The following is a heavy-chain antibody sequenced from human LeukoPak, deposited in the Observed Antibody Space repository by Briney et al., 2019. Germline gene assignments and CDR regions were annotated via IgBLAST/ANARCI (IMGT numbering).Heavy chain of an antibody. CDR1: GYSFTSYW. Sequence: GESLKISCKGSGYSFTSYWIGWVRQMPGKGLEWMGIIYPGDSDTRHSPSFQGQVTISADKSISTAYLQWSSLKAWDTAMYYCARLAYCGGDCYSSPIYYYYYMDVWGKGTTVTVSS. CDR2: IYPGDSDT. D-gene: IGHD2-21*01. CDR3: ARLAYCGGDCYSSPIYYYYYMDV. V-gene: IGHV5-51*01. J-gene: IGHJ6*03.